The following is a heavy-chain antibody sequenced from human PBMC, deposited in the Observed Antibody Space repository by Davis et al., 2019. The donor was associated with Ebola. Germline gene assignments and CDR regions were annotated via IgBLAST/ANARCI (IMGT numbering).Heavy chain of an antibody. CDR2: ISLNSGST. CDR3: ARDYLGGGDY. CDR1: GYTFGTYY. V-gene: IGHV1-2*02. D-gene: IGHD3-16*01. Sequence: ASVKVSCKTSGYTFGTYYMHWVRQAPGQGPEWMGWISLNSGSTKYSHKFQGRVTMTRDTSTSTAYMELRSLKSDDTAVYYCARDYLGGGDYWGQGSPVTVSS. J-gene: IGHJ4*02.